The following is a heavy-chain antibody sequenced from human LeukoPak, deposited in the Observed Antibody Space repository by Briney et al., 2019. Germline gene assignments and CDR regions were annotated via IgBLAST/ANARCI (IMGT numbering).Heavy chain of an antibody. CDR1: GGSVSNYY. CDR3: ATRKLGNDY. CDR2: IYYTEA. J-gene: IGHJ4*02. V-gene: IGHV4-59*02. Sequence: SETLSLTCTVSGGSVSNYYWSWIRQSPGKGLEWIGYIYYTEASYNPSLKSRVTISADTSKNQFSLKLYSVTAADTAVYYCATRKLGNDYWGQGTLVTVSS. D-gene: IGHD7-27*01.